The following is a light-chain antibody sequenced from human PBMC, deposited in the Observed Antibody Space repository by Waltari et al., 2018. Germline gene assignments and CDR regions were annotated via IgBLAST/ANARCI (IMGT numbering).Light chain of an antibody. CDR1: QSVRTN. J-gene: IGKJ4*01. V-gene: IGKV3-15*01. Sequence: EIVMTQFPATLSVSPGERATLSCRTSQSVRTNLAWYQQKPGQAPRLLMYDASTRATGIPARFSGSGSGTEFTLTISSLQSEDFAVYYCKQYNNWSSLTFGGGTKVEIK. CDR3: KQYNNWSSLT. CDR2: DAS.